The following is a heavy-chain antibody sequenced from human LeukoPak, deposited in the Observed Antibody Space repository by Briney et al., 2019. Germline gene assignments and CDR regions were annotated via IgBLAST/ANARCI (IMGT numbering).Heavy chain of an antibody. J-gene: IGHJ4*02. Sequence: GASVTVSCKASGYTFTGYYMDWVRQAPGEGREWMRCTNPNSGSTNYAQKFRGWVTMTRDTSISTAYMELRNLRSDDTAVYYCARYYGSTTPFDYWGQGTLVTVSS. V-gene: IGHV1-2*04. CDR3: ARYYGSTTPFDY. CDR1: GYTFTGYY. CDR2: TNPNSGST. D-gene: IGHD3-22*01.